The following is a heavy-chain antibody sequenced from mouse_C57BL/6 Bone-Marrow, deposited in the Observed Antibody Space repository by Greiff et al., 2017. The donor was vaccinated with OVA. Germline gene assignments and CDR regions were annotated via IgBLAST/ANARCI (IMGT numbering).Heavy chain of an antibody. J-gene: IGHJ3*01. CDR1: GYTFTSYG. CDR2: IYPRSGNT. V-gene: IGHV1-81*01. CDR3: ARIYYGYDGAWFAY. D-gene: IGHD2-2*01. Sequence: VQLQQSGAELARPGASVKLSCKASGYTFTSYGISWVKQRTGQGLEWIGEIYPRSGNTYYNEKFKGKATLTADKYSSTAYMELRSLTSEDSAVYFCARIYYGYDGAWFAYWGQGTLVTVSA.